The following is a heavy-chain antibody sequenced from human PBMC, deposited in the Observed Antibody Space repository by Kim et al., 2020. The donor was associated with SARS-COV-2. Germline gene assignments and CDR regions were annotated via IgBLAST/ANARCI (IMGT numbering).Heavy chain of an antibody. D-gene: IGHD3-22*01. V-gene: IGHV4-59*08. Sequence: SETLSLTCTVSGDSISNYYWSWIRQPPGKGLEWIGYIYYTVNTNYNPSLKGRVTISVDTSKSQVSLKVNSVTAADTAVYYCARQWYYDSSWESWFDPWGQGTRVHVSS. CDR2: IYYTVNT. CDR1: GDSISNYY. J-gene: IGHJ5*02. CDR3: ARQWYYDSSWESWFDP.